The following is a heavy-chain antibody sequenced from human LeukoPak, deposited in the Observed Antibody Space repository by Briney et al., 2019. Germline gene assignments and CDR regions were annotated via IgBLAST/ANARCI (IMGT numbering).Heavy chain of an antibody. Sequence: SVKVSCKASGGTFSSYAISWVRQAPGQGLEWMGGIIPIFGTANYAQKFQGRVTITADEPTSTAYMELSSLRSEDTAVYYCARELTGRAKAFVDDAFDIWGQGTMVTVSS. V-gene: IGHV1-69*13. CDR3: ARELTGRAKAFVDDAFDI. CDR1: GGTFSSYA. CDR2: IIPIFGTA. D-gene: IGHD1-26*01. J-gene: IGHJ3*02.